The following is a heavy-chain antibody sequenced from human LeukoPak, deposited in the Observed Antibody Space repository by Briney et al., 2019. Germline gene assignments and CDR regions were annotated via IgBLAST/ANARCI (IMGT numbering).Heavy chain of an antibody. CDR2: IYYSGST. CDR1: GGSISSTNW. D-gene: IGHD3-10*01. CDR3: ARDKAIDYYGSGSYYNGFDY. Sequence: SGTLSLTCAVSGGSISSTNWWSWIRQPPGKGLEWIGYIYYSGSTNYNPSLKSRVTISVDTSKNQFSLKLSSVTAADTAVYYCARDKAIDYYGSGSYYNGFDYWGQGTLVTVSS. J-gene: IGHJ4*02. V-gene: IGHV4-61*01.